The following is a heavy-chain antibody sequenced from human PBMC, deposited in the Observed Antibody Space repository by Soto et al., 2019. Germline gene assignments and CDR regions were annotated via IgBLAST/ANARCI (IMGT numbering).Heavy chain of an antibody. CDR1: GFTFSSYW. CDR3: ARARSGGWLNRGYAFDI. CDR2: IKQDGSEK. J-gene: IGHJ3*02. Sequence: GGSLRLSCAASGFTFSSYWMSWVRQAPGKGLEWVANIKQDGSEKYYVDSVKGRFTISRDNAKNSLYLQMNSLRAEDTAVYYCARARSGGWLNRGYAFDIWGQGTMVTVSS. D-gene: IGHD6-19*01. V-gene: IGHV3-7*01.